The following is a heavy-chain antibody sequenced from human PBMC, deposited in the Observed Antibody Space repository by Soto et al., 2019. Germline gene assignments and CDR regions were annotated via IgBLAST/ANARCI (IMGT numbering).Heavy chain of an antibody. CDR3: TKGPIRGSPTTYFDC. J-gene: IGHJ4*02. CDR2: ISWNSGSI. CDR1: GFTFDDYS. D-gene: IGHD2-2*01. V-gene: IGHV3-9*01. Sequence: EVQLVESGGGLVQPGRSLRLSCAASGFTFDDYSMHWVRQIPGKGLEWVSGISWNSGSIAYADSVKGRFTISRDNAKSSLYLQINRLRVEDTALYYCTKGPIRGSPTTYFDCWGQGTLVTASS.